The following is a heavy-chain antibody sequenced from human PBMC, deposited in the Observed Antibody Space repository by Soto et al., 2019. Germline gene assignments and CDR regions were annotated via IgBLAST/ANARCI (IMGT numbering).Heavy chain of an antibody. CDR3: ARQAAAPGIDLWFDP. CDR2: IFYAGNT. J-gene: IGHJ5*02. V-gene: IGHV4-39*01. D-gene: IGHD6-13*01. Sequence: QLQLQESGPGLVKPSETLSLTCNVSGGSISSSRSYWAWFRQPPGKELEWIANIFYAGNTYYKPSLKSRVTVSVDTSKNQFSLKLDSVTAADTAVYYCARQAAAPGIDLWFDPWGQGTLVTVSS. CDR1: GGSISSSRSY.